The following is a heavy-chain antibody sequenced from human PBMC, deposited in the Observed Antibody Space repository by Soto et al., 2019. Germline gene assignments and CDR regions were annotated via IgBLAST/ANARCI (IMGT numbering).Heavy chain of an antibody. D-gene: IGHD2-15*01. CDR2: INPNSGGT. V-gene: IGHV1-2*02. Sequence: QVQLVQSGAEVKKPGASVKVSCKASGYTFTGYYMHWVRQAPGQGLEWMGWINPNSGGTNYAQKFQGRVTMNRDTSISTDYMELSRLRSDDTAVYYCAGLLGYCSGGSCYSGGPLDYYYGMDVWGQGTTVTVSS. J-gene: IGHJ6*02. CDR1: GYTFTGYY. CDR3: AGLLGYCSGGSCYSGGPLDYYYGMDV.